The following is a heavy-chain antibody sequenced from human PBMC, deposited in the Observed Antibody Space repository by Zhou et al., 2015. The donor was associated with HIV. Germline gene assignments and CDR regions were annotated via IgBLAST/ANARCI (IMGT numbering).Heavy chain of an antibody. Sequence: QAQLVQSGAEVKKPGASVKVSCEASGYSFSVYYMHWARQAPGQGLEWMGRINPNSGDSNYAQKFQGRVTMTRDSSISTAYMELRGLRSNDTAVYYCMVVNPVXGLDLWGQGTMVTVSS. CDR1: GYSFSVYY. J-gene: IGHJ3*01. CDR3: MVVNPVXGLDL. D-gene: IGHD3-16*02. V-gene: IGHV1-2*06. CDR2: INPNSGDS.